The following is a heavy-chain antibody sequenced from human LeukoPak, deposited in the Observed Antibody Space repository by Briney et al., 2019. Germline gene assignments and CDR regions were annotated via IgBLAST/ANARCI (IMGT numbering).Heavy chain of an antibody. V-gene: IGHV3-33*01. CDR2: IWYDGNNN. CDR1: GFSFNNYG. D-gene: IGHD5-24*01. Sequence: PGGSLRLSCAASGFSFNNYGMHWVRQAPGKGLEWVAVIWYDGNNNNYADSVKGRFTISRDNSKNTLSLQMNSLRAEDSAVYYCARATRNGYDYWGQGTLVTVSS. J-gene: IGHJ4*02. CDR3: ARATRNGYDY.